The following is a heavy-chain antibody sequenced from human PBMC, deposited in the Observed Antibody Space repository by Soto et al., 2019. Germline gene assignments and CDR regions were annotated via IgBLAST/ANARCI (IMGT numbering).Heavy chain of an antibody. CDR2: VIHTGSV. Sequence: SETLSLTCAVTGGSFSTYYWTWIRQPPGQGLEWIGEVIHTGSVNYNPSLKSRVTISVDTSKNQFSLRLSTVTAADTAVYYCARQRRVLGAYSSIWYDYFDFWGQGTQVTVSS. V-gene: IGHV4-34*12. CDR1: GGSFSTYY. J-gene: IGHJ4*02. D-gene: IGHD6-13*01. CDR3: ARQRRVLGAYSSIWYDYFDF.